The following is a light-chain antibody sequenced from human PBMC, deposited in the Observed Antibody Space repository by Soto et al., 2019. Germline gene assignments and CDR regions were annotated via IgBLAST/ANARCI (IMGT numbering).Light chain of an antibody. CDR1: QSVSSN. Sequence: EIVMTQSPATLAVSPGERAALSCRASQSVSSNFAWYQQKPGQAPRLLIYGASSRATGTPARFSGSGSGTEFTLTLGSLQSEDFAVYYCQQYNNWPYTFGLGTKLEMK. CDR3: QQYNNWPYT. CDR2: GAS. J-gene: IGKJ2*01. V-gene: IGKV3-15*01.